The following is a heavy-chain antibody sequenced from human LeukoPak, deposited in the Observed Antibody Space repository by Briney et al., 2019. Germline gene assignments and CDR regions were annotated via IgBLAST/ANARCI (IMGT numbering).Heavy chain of an antibody. D-gene: IGHD4-11*01. J-gene: IGHJ4*02. CDR3: AHFYDYTGYY. CDR1: GVSLRPNGGG. V-gene: IGHV2-5*02. CDR2: IYWDDDK. Sequence: SGPTLGKTTQTPTRTCTFSGVSLRPNGGGVGWIRHPPGKALEWLALIYWDDDKRYSPSLKSRLTITKDTSKNQVVLTMTNMDPVDTATYYCAHFYDYTGYYWGQGTLVTVSS.